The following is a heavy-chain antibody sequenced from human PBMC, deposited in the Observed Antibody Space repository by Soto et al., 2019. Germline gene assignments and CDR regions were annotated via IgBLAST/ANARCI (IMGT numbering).Heavy chain of an antibody. Sequence: GGSLRLSCAASGFTFSSYAMHWVRQAPGKGLEWVAVISYDGSNKYYADSVKGRFTISRDNSKNTLYLQMNSLRAEDTAVYYCARVAWGYDSSGYYFDYWGQGTLVTVSS. D-gene: IGHD3-22*01. CDR3: ARVAWGYDSSGYYFDY. CDR2: ISYDGSNK. J-gene: IGHJ4*02. CDR1: GFTFSSYA. V-gene: IGHV3-30-3*01.